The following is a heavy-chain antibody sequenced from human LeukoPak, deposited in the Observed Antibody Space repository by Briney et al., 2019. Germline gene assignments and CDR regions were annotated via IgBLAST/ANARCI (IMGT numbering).Heavy chain of an antibody. V-gene: IGHV1-3*01. CDR3: ARDVPYCSGGSCYSPTYAFDY. J-gene: IGHJ4*02. CDR1: GYTITSYA. CDR2: INAGNGNT. Sequence: GASVKVSCKASGYTITSYAMHWVRQAPGQRLEWMGWINAGNGNTKYSQKFQGRVTITRDTSASTAYMELSSLRSEDTAVYYCARDVPYCSGGSCYSPTYAFDYWGQGTLVTVSS. D-gene: IGHD2-15*01.